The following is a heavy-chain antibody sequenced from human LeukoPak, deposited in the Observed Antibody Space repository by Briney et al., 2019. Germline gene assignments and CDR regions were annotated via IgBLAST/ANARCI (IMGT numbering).Heavy chain of an antibody. CDR2: INPNSGGT. CDR3: AKDWGVPYSANWYGRLDD. J-gene: IGHJ4*02. CDR1: GYTFTGYY. D-gene: IGHD6-13*01. V-gene: IGHV1-2*02. Sequence: ASVKVSCKASGYTFTGYYMHWVRQAPGQGLEWMGWINPNSGGTNYAQKFQGRVTMTRDTSISTAYMELGRLRSDDTAIYYCAKDWGVPYSANWYGRLDDWGQGTLVTVSS.